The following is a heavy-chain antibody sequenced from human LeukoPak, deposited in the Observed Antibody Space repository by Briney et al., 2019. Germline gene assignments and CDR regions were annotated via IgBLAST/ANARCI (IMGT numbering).Heavy chain of an antibody. V-gene: IGHV4-4*07. CDR3: ARDQVVTTTRWGYYYYLDV. CDR1: GGSISSYY. Sequence: SETLSLTCTVSGGSISSYYWSWIRQPAGKGLEWIGRIYSSGSTNYNPSLKSRVTISVDTSKNQFSLNLSSVTAADTAVYFCARDQVVTTTRWGYYYYLDVWGKGTTVTIS. D-gene: IGHD5-12*01. J-gene: IGHJ6*03. CDR2: IYSSGST.